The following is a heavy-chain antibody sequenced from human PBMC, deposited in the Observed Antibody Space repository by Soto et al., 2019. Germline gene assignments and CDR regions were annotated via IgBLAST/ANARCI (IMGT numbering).Heavy chain of an antibody. V-gene: IGHV1-18*01. CDR1: GYTFTNYG. CDR3: AREGQAPYYCYGMDV. CDR2: ISGYTGNT. Sequence: QVQVVQSGDEVKKPGASVKVSCKASGYTFTNYGFSWVRQAPGQGLEWMGWISGYTGNTKYAEKFQGRVTMTTDTSTSTAHMELRSLRSDDTAVYYFAREGQAPYYCYGMDVWGQGTAVTVSS. J-gene: IGHJ6*02.